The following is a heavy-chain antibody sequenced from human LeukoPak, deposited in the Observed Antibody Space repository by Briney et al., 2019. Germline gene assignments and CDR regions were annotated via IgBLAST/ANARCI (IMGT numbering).Heavy chain of an antibody. J-gene: IGHJ4*02. CDR2: IYHSGST. CDR1: GGSISSLTYY. D-gene: IGHD6-13*01. Sequence: SETLSLTCTVSGGSISSLTYYWGWIRQPPGKGLEWIASIYHSGSTYYNPSLKSRVTISVDTSKNQFSLKLSSVTAADTAVYYCARERGAAGPGPIDYWGQGTLVTVSS. V-gene: IGHV4-39*07. CDR3: ARERGAAGPGPIDY.